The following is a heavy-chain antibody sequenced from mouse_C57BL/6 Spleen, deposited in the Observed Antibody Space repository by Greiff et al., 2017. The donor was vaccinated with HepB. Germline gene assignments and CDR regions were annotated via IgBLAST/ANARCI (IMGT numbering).Heavy chain of an antibody. V-gene: IGHV1-82*01. CDR3: ASYYSICDFYFDV. CDR2: IYPGDGDT. D-gene: IGHD2-5*01. J-gene: IGHJ1*03. CDR1: GYAFSSSW. Sequence: QVQLQQSGPELVKPGASVKISCKASGYAFSSSWMNWVKQRPGKGLEWIGRIYPGDGDTNYNGKFKGKATLTADKSSSTAYMQLSSLTSEDSAVYFCASYYSICDFYFDVWGTGTTVTVSS.